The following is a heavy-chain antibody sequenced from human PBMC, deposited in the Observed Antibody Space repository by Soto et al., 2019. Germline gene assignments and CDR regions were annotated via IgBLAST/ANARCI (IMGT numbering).Heavy chain of an antibody. CDR3: ASGHDAYKVRY. J-gene: IGHJ4*02. D-gene: IGHD1-1*01. CDR1: GGSISSGGTGSY. CDR2: FYYTGNT. Sequence: QVQLQESGPGLVKPSQTLSLTCTVSGGSISSGGTGSYWTWIRQLPGKGLEWIGYFYYTGNTYYNPPPKSRPTISMDTSATQVSLKLTSVTAADTAVYFCASGHDAYKVRYWGQGTLVTVSS. V-gene: IGHV4-31*03.